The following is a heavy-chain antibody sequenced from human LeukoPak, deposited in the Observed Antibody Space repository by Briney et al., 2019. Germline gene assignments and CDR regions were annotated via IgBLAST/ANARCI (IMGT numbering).Heavy chain of an antibody. D-gene: IGHD1-26*01. V-gene: IGHV4-39*01. Sequence: KPSETLSLTCTVSGGSISSSGYYLGWIRPPPGKGPEWIASIYYSGSTYYNPSLKSRVTISVDTSKNQLSLKLSSLTAADTAVYYCARHEYSGSYYGLSWFDPWGQGTLVTVSS. CDR1: GGSISSSGYY. J-gene: IGHJ5*02. CDR3: ARHEYSGSYYGLSWFDP. CDR2: IYYSGST.